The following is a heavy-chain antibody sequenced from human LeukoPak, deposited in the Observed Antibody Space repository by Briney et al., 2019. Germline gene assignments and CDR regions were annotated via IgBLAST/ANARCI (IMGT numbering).Heavy chain of an antibody. V-gene: IGHV4-30-4*07. CDR3: ARGGIADRLGT. Sequence: SETLSLTCAVSGGSISSGGYSWSWIRQPPGKGLEWIGYIYYSGSTYYNPSLKSRVTISVDTSKNQFSLKLSSVTAADTAVYYCARGGIADRLGTWGQGTLVTVSS. CDR1: GGSISSGGYS. J-gene: IGHJ4*02. D-gene: IGHD6-6*01. CDR2: IYYSGST.